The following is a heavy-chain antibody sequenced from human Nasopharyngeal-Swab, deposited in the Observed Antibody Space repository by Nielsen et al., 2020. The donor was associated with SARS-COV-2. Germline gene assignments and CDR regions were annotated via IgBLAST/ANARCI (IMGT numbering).Heavy chain of an antibody. CDR1: GSSTSGSGYI. V-gene: IGHV4-39*01. CDR2: IYYTGST. CDR3: ARPSGAAGS. J-gene: IGHJ5*02. D-gene: IGHD6-25*01. Sequence: SETLSLTCTVSGSSTSGSGYIWGCIRQPPGKGLEWIGGIYYTGSTYYNPSLNSRVTISVDTSKNQFSLNLSSGTAAATAVYYCARPSGAAGSWGQRILVTVSS.